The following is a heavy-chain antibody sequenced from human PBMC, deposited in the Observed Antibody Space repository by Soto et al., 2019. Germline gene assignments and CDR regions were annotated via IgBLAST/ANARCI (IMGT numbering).Heavy chain of an antibody. CDR1: GGSISSGGYY. CDR3: ARDLRYFDRDYYYYGLDV. D-gene: IGHD3-9*01. CDR2: IYYSGST. Sequence: SETPSLTCTVSGGSISSGGYYWSWILQHPGKGLEWIGYIYYSGSTYYNPSLKSRVTISVDTSKNQFSLKLSSVTAADTAVYYCARDLRYFDRDYYYYGLDVRGQGTTVTVSS. J-gene: IGHJ6*02. V-gene: IGHV4-31*03.